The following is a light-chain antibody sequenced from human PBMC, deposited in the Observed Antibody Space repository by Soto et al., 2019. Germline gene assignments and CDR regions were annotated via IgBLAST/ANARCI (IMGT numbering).Light chain of an antibody. Sequence: QSALTQPASVSGSPGQSITISCTGTSSDVGSYSYVSWYQHYLGKAPKLMICEVSNRPSGVSNRFSGSKSGNTASLTISGLQAEDEADYYCSSYTSSSTVIFGGGTKVTVL. CDR1: SSDVGSYSY. CDR3: SSYTSSSTVI. J-gene: IGLJ2*01. V-gene: IGLV2-14*01. CDR2: EVS.